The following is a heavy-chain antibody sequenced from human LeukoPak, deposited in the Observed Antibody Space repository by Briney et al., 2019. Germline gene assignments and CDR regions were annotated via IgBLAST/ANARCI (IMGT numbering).Heavy chain of an antibody. D-gene: IGHD6-13*01. CDR2: INGAGSNT. V-gene: IGHV3-23*01. CDR1: GVTFSNYA. CDR3: AKSRYSSSWYYFDY. Sequence: GGSLRLSCAASGVTFSNYAMTWVRQAPGKGLEWVSSINGAGSNTYYADSVKGRFTISRDNSKNTLYLQMNSLRAEDTAVYYCAKSRYSSSWYYFDYWGQGTLVTVSS. J-gene: IGHJ4*02.